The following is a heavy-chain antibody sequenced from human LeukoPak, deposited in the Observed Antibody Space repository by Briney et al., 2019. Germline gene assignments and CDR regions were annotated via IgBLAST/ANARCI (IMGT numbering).Heavy chain of an antibody. Sequence: GESPKISCKGSGYSFTSYWIGRVRQTPGKGLEWMGIIYPGDSDTRYSPSFQGQVTISADKSISTAYLQWSSLKASDTAMYYCARLGGYYYYYMDVWGKGTTVTVSS. CDR1: GYSFTSYW. D-gene: IGHD1-26*01. V-gene: IGHV5-51*01. J-gene: IGHJ6*03. CDR3: ARLGGYYYYYMDV. CDR2: IYPGDSDT.